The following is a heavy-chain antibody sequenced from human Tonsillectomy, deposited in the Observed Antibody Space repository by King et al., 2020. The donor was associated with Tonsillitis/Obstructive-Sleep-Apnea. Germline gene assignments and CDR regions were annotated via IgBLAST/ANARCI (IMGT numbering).Heavy chain of an antibody. CDR2: IDPSDSYT. V-gene: IGHV5-10-1*03. Sequence: VQLVESGAEVKKPGESLRISCKGSGYSFTSYWINWVRLMPGKGLEWIGKIDPSDSYTNYSPSFQGHVTISADKSISTAYLQWTSLKASDTAMYYCARHDSSGDYYGNAFDIWGQGTMVTVSS. CDR3: ARHDSSGDYYGNAFDI. CDR1: GYSFTSYW. D-gene: IGHD3-22*01. J-gene: IGHJ3*02.